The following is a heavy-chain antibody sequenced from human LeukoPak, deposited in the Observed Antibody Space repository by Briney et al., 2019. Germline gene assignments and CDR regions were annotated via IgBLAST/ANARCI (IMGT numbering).Heavy chain of an antibody. CDR3: ARGATYAYYQDY. Sequence: GGSLRLSCADSGFTFSIHWMHWVRQAPGKGLVWVSRIKYDASSTSYADSVKGRFTISRDNAKNTLYLQMNSLRAEDTAVYYCARGATYAYYQDYWGQGTLVTVSS. CDR2: IKYDASST. V-gene: IGHV3-74*01. J-gene: IGHJ4*02. CDR1: GFTFSIHW. D-gene: IGHD1-26*01.